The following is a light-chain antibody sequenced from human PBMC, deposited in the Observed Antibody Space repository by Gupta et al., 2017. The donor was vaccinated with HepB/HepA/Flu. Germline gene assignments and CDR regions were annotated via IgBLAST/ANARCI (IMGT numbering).Light chain of an antibody. CDR1: QSVNNN. CDR3: QQYNKWPQWT. V-gene: IGKV3-15*01. J-gene: IGKJ1*01. CDR2: SVS. Sequence: EIVLTQSPATLSVSPGERATLSCRASQSVNNNLAWYQKKPGQAPRLLIYSVSTRATGIPARFSGSGSGAEFTLTISSLQSEDFAVYYCQQYNKWPQWTFGQGTKVEIK.